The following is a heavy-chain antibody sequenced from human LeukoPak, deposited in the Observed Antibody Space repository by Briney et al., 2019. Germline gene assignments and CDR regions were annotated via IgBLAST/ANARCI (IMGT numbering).Heavy chain of an antibody. CDR2: ISAYNGNT. CDR1: GYTFTSYG. J-gene: IGHJ4*02. V-gene: IGHV1-18*01. CDR3: ATAQQLGRSFTQFDY. D-gene: IGHD6-13*01. Sequence: ASVKVSCKASGYTFTSYGISWVRQAPGQGLEWMGWISAYNGNTNYAQKLQGRVTMTTDTSTSTAYMELRSLRSDDTAVYYCATAQQLGRSFTQFDYWGQGTLVTVSS.